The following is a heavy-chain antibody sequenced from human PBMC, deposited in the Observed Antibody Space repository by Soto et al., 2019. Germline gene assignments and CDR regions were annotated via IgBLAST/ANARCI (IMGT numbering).Heavy chain of an antibody. D-gene: IGHD3-3*01. Sequence: QVQLQESGPGLVKPSQTLSLTCTVSGGSISSGGYYWSWIRQHPGKGLEWIGYIYYSGSTYYNPSLKSRVTMSVDTSKNQFSLKLSSVTAADTAVYYCAVGKGRFLEFANHWFDPWGQGTLVTVSS. CDR2: IYYSGST. J-gene: IGHJ5*02. V-gene: IGHV4-31*03. CDR3: AVGKGRFLEFANHWFDP. CDR1: GGSISSGGYY.